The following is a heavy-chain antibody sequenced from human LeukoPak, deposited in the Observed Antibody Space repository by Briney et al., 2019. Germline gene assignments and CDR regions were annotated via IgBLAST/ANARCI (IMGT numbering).Heavy chain of an antibody. CDR1: GFTFSSYG. CDR3: AKSDVAAAGIFWFDP. CDR2: IRYDGSNK. Sequence: GGSLRLSCAASGFTFSSYGMHWVRQAPGKGLEWVAFIRYDGSNKYYADSVKGRFTISGDNSKNTLYLQMNSLRAEDTAVYYCAKSDVAAAGIFWFDPWGQGTLVTVSS. D-gene: IGHD6-13*01. V-gene: IGHV3-30*02. J-gene: IGHJ5*02.